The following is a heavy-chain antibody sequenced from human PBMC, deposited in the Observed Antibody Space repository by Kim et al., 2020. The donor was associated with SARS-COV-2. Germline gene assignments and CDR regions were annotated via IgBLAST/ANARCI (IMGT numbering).Heavy chain of an antibody. Sequence: EKAPFTIARDHSKNTLYLQMNSLRAEDTAVYYCAITYYYGSGSYWGVDYWGQGTLVTVSS. J-gene: IGHJ4*02. CDR3: AITYYYGSGSYWGVDY. D-gene: IGHD3-10*01. V-gene: IGHV3-30*03.